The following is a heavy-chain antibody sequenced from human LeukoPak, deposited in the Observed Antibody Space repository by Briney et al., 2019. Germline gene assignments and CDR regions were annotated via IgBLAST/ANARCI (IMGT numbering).Heavy chain of an antibody. CDR3: AKVRSGSANWALRIFDN. J-gene: IGHJ4*02. V-gene: IGHV3-23*01. CDR1: GFAFGSEA. Sequence: GGSLRLSCAVSGFAFGSEAMSWVRQSPARGLEWVASISPGGGTTYYADYVKGRFTISRDNSKNSLFVQMNSLRAEDTAVYYCAKVRSGSANWALRIFDNWGQGTLVTVSS. D-gene: IGHD1-1*01. CDR2: ISPGGGTT.